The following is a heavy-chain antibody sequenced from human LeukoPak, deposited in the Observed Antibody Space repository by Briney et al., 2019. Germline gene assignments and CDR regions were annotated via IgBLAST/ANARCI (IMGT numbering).Heavy chain of an antibody. CDR2: IYYSGST. V-gene: IGHV4-39*07. CDR1: GGSISSSSYY. Sequence: PSETLSLTCTVSGGSISSSSYYWVWIRQPPGKGLEGIGSIYYSGSTYYNPSLKSRVTISVDTSKNQFSLKLSSVTAADTAVYYCARVGSYTVPDWGQGTLVTVSS. D-gene: IGHD3-10*01. J-gene: IGHJ4*02. CDR3: ARVGSYTVPD.